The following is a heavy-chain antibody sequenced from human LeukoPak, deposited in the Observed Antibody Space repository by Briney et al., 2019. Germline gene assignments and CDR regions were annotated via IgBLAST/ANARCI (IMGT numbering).Heavy chain of an antibody. Sequence: GGSLRLSCAAAGFIFNKAWMNWVRQAPGKGPEWVGRIKSKNDGETTDYGAPVKGRFTISRDDSKNTLYLQMNSLKTDDTAIYYCTPVMVEDRGFWGQGTLVTVSS. CDR1: GFIFNKAW. V-gene: IGHV3-15*01. CDR2: IKSKNDGETT. CDR3: TPVMVEDRGF. D-gene: IGHD2-15*01. J-gene: IGHJ4*02.